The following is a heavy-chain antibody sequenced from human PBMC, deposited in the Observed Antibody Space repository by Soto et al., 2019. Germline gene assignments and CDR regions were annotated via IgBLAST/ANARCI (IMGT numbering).Heavy chain of an antibody. CDR2: IDPSDSYT. D-gene: IGHD5-12*01. Sequence: GESLKISCKGSGYSFTSYWISWVRQMPGKGLEWMGRIDPSDSYTNYSPSFQGHVTISADKSISTAYLQWSSLKASDTAMYYCACSLQCYVDNRYRMDVSTQGNT. J-gene: IGHJ6*02. CDR3: ACSLQCYVDNRYRMDV. CDR1: GYSFTSYW. V-gene: IGHV5-10-1*01.